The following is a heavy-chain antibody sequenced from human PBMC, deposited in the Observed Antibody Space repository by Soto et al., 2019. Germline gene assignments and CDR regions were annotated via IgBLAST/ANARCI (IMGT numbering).Heavy chain of an antibody. Sequence: PGGSLRLSCAASGFTFSNAWMNWVRQAPGKGLEWVGRIKSKTDGGTTDYAAPVKGRFTISRDDSKNTLYLQMNSLKTEDTAVYYCTTRGVYIAALPYYYYYGMDVWGQGTTVTVSS. CDR3: TTRGVYIAALPYYYYYGMDV. J-gene: IGHJ6*02. V-gene: IGHV3-15*07. D-gene: IGHD6-6*01. CDR2: IKSKTDGGTT. CDR1: GFTFSNAW.